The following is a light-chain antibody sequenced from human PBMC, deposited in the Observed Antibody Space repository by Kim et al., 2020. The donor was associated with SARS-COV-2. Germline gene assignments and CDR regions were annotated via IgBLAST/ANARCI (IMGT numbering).Light chain of an antibody. J-gene: IGKJ2*01. V-gene: IGKV3-20*01. Sequence: EMVLTQSPGTLSLSPGERTTLSCSASQIITSCYLAWYQQKPGQAPRLLIDVASNRATGIPVRFSGSGSGKDFTLTISRLEPEDFAVFYCQQYVGSPTFGQGTKVEIK. CDR2: VAS. CDR1: QIITSCY. CDR3: QQYVGSPT.